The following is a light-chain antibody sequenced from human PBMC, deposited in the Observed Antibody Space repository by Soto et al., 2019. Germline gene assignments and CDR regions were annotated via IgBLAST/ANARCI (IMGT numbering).Light chain of an antibody. CDR3: QQSFSPPYT. CDR1: QSLSSR. CDR2: ETS. J-gene: IGKJ2*01. Sequence: DIQMTQSPSSLSASVGDRVTITCRASQSLSSRLTWYQQKPGEAPKLLIYETSNLQSGVPSRFSGSGSYSDFTLTINSLQSEDFSTYYCQQSFSPPYTFGQGTKLDIK. V-gene: IGKV1-39*01.